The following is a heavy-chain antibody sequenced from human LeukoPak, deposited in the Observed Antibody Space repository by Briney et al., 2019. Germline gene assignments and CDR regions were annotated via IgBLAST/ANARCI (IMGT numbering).Heavy chain of an antibody. J-gene: IGHJ3*02. Sequence: GGSLRLSRAASGFTVSSNYMSWVRQAPGKGLEWVSVIYSGGSTYYADSVKGRFTISRDNSKNTLYLQMNSLRAEDTAVYYCARAPTMVRGVIITVGAFDIWGQGTMVTVSS. CDR1: GFTVSSNY. V-gene: IGHV3-53*01. D-gene: IGHD3-10*01. CDR2: IYSGGST. CDR3: ARAPTMVRGVIITVGAFDI.